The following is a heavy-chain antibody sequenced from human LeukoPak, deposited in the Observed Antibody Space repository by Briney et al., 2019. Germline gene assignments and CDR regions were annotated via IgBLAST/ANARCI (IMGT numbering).Heavy chain of an antibody. CDR1: GYTFTSYD. D-gene: IGHD5-18*01. V-gene: IGHV1-8*01. J-gene: IGHJ4*02. CDR3: ARGPGYSYGPSIDY. CDR2: MNPNSGNT. Sequence: ASVKVSCKASGYTFTSYDINWVRQATGQGLEWMGWMNPNSGNTGYAQKFQGRVTMTRNTSISTAYMELSSLRSEDTAVYYCARGPGYSYGPSIDYWGQGTLVTVSS.